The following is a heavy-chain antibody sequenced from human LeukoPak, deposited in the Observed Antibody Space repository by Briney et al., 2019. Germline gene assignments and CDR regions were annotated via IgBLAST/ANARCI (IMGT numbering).Heavy chain of an antibody. V-gene: IGHV3-43*02. CDR1: GFTFSSFP. CDR2: ISADGGST. J-gene: IGHJ4*02. Sequence: GGSLRLSCAASGFTFSSFPMNWVRQAPGKGLEWVSLISADGGSTFSADSVKGRFSISRDNSKNSLYLQMNSLRSEDTAMYYCAKESGKFDYWGQGTLVAVSS. CDR3: AKESGKFDY.